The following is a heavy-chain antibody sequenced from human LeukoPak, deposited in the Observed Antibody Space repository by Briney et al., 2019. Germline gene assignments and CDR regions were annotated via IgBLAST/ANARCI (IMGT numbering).Heavy chain of an antibody. D-gene: IGHD3-22*01. V-gene: IGHV4-34*01. CDR3: ARGQRITMTD. Sequence: PSETLSLTCAVYGGSFSAYYWSWIRQPPGQGLEWIGEINHSRSTNYNPSLKSRVAISVDTSRNQFSLRLSSVTAADTAVYYCARGQRITMTDWGQGTLVTVSS. J-gene: IGHJ4*02. CDR2: INHSRST. CDR1: GGSFSAYY.